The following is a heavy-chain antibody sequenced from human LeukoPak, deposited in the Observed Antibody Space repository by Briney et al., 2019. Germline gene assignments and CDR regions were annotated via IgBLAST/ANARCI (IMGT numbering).Heavy chain of an antibody. CDR2: INHSGST. CDR3: ARDGSAYNHDY. D-gene: IGHD1-1*01. Sequence: PSETLSLTCTVSGDSINSLDLWSWVRQPPGKGLEWIGEINHSGSTNYNPSLKSRVTISVDTSKNQFSLKLSSVTAADTAVYYCARDGSAYNHDYWGHGTLVTVSS. CDR1: GDSINSLDL. V-gene: IGHV4-4*02. J-gene: IGHJ4*01.